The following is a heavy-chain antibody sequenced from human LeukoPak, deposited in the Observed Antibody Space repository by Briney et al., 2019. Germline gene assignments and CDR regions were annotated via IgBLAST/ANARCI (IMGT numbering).Heavy chain of an antibody. D-gene: IGHD6-13*01. Sequence: GESLKISCKGSGYSFTSYWIAWVRQMPGKGLEWMGFIYPGDSDTKYSPSFQGQVTISADKSISTAYLQWSSLKASDTAMYYCARDDSVYRIAAAGTNYWGQGTLVTVSS. J-gene: IGHJ4*02. CDR3: ARDDSVYRIAAAGTNY. V-gene: IGHV5-51*01. CDR2: IYPGDSDT. CDR1: GYSFTSYW.